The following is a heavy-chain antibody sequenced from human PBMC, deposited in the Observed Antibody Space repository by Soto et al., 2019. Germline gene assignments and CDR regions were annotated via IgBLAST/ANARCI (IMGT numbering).Heavy chain of an antibody. J-gene: IGHJ5*02. V-gene: IGHV1-8*01. CDR1: GYTFNNYD. CDR2: MNPNSGNT. CDR3: ARVPSRRPGTGNWFDP. D-gene: IGHD1-26*01. Sequence: QVQLVQSGAEVKKPGASVKVSCKSFGYTFNNYDINWVRQATGQGLEWMGWMNPNSGNTGYAQKFQGRVTMTRNTSISTAYMELSSLTSEDTAVFYCARVPSRRPGTGNWFDPWGQGTLVTVSS.